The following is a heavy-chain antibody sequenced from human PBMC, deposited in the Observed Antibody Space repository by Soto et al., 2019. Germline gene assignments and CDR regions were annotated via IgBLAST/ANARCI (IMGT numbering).Heavy chain of an antibody. V-gene: IGHV3-23*01. J-gene: IGHJ4*02. CDR3: AKASYYDILTGYPPDY. D-gene: IGHD3-9*01. Sequence: SGGSLRLSCAASGFTFSSYAMSWVRQAPGKGLEWVSAISGSGGSTYYADSVKGRFTISRDNSKNTLYLQMNSLRAEDTAVYYCAKASYYDILTGYPPDYWGQGTLVTVSS. CDR1: GFTFSSYA. CDR2: ISGSGGST.